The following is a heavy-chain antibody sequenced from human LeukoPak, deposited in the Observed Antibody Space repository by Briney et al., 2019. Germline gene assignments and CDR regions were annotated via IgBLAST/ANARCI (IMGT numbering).Heavy chain of an antibody. D-gene: IGHD3-22*01. CDR3: ARDLYIDSSGYDAFDI. CDR2: IYTSGST. J-gene: IGHJ3*02. V-gene: IGHV4-4*07. Sequence: SETLSLTCTVSGGSISSYYWSWIRQPAGKGLGWIGRIYTSGSTNYNPSLKSRVTMSVDTSKDQFSLKLSSVTAADTAVYYCARDLYIDSSGYDAFDIWGQGTMVTVSS. CDR1: GGSISSYY.